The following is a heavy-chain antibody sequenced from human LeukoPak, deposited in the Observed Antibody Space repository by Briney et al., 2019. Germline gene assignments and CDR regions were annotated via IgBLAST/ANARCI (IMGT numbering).Heavy chain of an antibody. CDR1: GYTFISYG. V-gene: IGHV1-18*04. Sequence: ASVKVSCKASGYTFISYGISWVRQAPGQGLEWMGWISAYNGNTNYAQKLQGRVTMTTDTSTSTAYMELRSLRSDDTAVYYCARDVSGYDYYDYWGQGTLVTVSS. D-gene: IGHD5-12*01. CDR3: ARDVSGYDYYDY. J-gene: IGHJ4*02. CDR2: ISAYNGNT.